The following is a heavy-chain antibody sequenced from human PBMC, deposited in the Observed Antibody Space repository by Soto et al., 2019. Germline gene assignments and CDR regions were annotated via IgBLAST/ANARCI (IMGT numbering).Heavy chain of an antibody. V-gene: IGHV1-8*01. Sequence: QVQLVQSGAEVKKPGASGKVSCKASGYTFTRYALTWVRQATGQGLEWMGWMNPNSGNTGYAQKFQGRVTMTRTTAISTAYMELSSLRSEDTAVYYCARGGYSSWWNSYYYMDVWGKGTTVTVSS. CDR3: ARGGYSSWWNSYYYMDV. CDR1: GYTFTRYA. CDR2: MNPNSGNT. D-gene: IGHD6-13*01. J-gene: IGHJ6*03.